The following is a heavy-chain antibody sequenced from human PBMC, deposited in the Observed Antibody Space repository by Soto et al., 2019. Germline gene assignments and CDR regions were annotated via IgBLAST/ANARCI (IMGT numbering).Heavy chain of an antibody. CDR3: ARDRAKWKDYYYYGMDV. CDR2: IYYSGST. CDR1: GGSISSGDDF. Sequence: QVQLQESGPGLVKPSQTLSLTCTVSGGSISSGDDFWTWVRQPPGKGLEWIGYIYYSGSTYYIPALKTRLTMSVDTSKNLCSLKLSSVTAADTAVYCCARDRAKWKDYYYYGMDVWGQGTTVTASS. V-gene: IGHV4-30-4*01. D-gene: IGHD1-20*01. J-gene: IGHJ6*02.